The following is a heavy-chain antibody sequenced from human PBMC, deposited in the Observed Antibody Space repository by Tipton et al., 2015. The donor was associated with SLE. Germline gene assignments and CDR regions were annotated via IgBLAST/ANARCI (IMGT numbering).Heavy chain of an antibody. V-gene: IGHV4-59*12. J-gene: IGHJ4*02. CDR3: ASCIAAAGLDY. CDR2: IYYSGST. D-gene: IGHD6-13*01. CDR1: GGSISSYY. Sequence: TLSLTCTVSGGSISSYYWSWIRQPPGKGLEWIGYIYYSGSTNYNPSLKSRVTISVDTSKNQFSLKLGSVTAADTAVYYCASCIAAAGLDYWGQGTLVTVSS.